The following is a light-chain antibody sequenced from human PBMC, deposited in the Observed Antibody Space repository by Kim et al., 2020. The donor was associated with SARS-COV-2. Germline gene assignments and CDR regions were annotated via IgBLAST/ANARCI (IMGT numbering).Light chain of an antibody. CDR1: TGDVTSGHW. J-gene: IGLJ3*02. Sequence: QAVVTQEPSLTVSPGRTVTLTCGSSTGDVTSGHWPYWFQQKPGQAPRTLIYDTSKKYSWAPARFSGSLLGGQAALTLSGAQPEDEADYYCLLFYSDTRPVFGGGTQLTVL. CDR3: LLFYSDTRPV. CDR2: DTS. V-gene: IGLV7-46*01.